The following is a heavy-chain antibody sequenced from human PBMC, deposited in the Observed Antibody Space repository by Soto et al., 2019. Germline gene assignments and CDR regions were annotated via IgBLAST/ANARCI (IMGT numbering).Heavy chain of an antibody. CDR2: IIPIFGTA. J-gene: IGHJ6*02. Sequence: VSCKASGGTFSSYAISWVRQAPGQGLEWMGGIIPIFGTANYAQKFQGRVTITADKSTSTAYMELSSLRSEDTAVYYCARVDCSGGSCYSWNHYYYYGMDVWGQGTTVTVSS. CDR3: ARVDCSGGSCYSWNHYYYYGMDV. V-gene: IGHV1-69*06. CDR1: GGTFSSYA. D-gene: IGHD2-15*01.